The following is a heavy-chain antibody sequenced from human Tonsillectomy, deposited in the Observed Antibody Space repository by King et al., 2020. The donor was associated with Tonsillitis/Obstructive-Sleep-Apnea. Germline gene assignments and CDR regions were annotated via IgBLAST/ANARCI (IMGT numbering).Heavy chain of an antibody. J-gene: IGHJ6*04. D-gene: IGHD4-23*01. V-gene: IGHV3-33*01. Sequence: VQLVESGGGVVQPGRSLRLSCAASGFTFSSYCMHWVRQAPGKGLEWVAVIWYDGKKKYYADSVKGRFTISRDNSKNTLDLQRNSLRAEDTAVYYCARDRSDYGGGLDVWGKGTTVTVSS. CDR1: GFTFSSYC. CDR2: IWYDGKKK. CDR3: ARDRSDYGGGLDV.